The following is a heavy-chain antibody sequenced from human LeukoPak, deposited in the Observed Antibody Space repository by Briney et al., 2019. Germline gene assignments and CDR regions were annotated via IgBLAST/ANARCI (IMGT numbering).Heavy chain of an antibody. V-gene: IGHV3-21*01. CDR1: GFTFGSYS. D-gene: IGHD3-10*01. CDR3: ARLVRGVIVRIDY. CDR2: ISSFSTYL. Sequence: KPGGSLRLSCAASGFTFGSYSMNWVRQAPGKGLEWVSAISSFSTYLYYADSVKGRFTISRDNAENSSYLQMNNLRAEDTAVYYCARLVRGVIVRIDYWGQGTLVTVSS. J-gene: IGHJ4*02.